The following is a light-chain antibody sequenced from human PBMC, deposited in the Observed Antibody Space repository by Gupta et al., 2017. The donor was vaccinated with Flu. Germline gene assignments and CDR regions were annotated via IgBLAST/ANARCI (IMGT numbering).Light chain of an antibody. V-gene: IGKV2-28*01. Sequence: DLVLTQSPLSLPVTPGQPASISCRSSQSLLHSNGYNYLDWYLQKPGQSPQLLIYWGSNRASGVPDGFRGSGSGTDFTLKISRVEAEDVGVYYCMKALQTPLTFGGGTKVEIK. CDR2: WGS. CDR1: QSLLHSNGYNY. J-gene: IGKJ4*01. CDR3: MKALQTPLT.